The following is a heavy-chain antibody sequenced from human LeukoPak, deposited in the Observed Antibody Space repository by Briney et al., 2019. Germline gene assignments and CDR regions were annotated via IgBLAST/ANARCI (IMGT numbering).Heavy chain of an antibody. J-gene: IGHJ4*02. CDR2: INPSGGST. CDR3: ARDGDGYNYGFGIDY. CDR1: GYTFTSYY. D-gene: IGHD5-24*01. V-gene: IGHV1-46*01. Sequence: ASVKVSCKASGYTFTSYYMHWVRQAPGQGLEWMGIINPSGGSTSYAQKFQGRVTMTRDTSTSTVYMELSSLRSEDTAVYCCARDGDGYNYGFGIDYWGQGTLVTVSS.